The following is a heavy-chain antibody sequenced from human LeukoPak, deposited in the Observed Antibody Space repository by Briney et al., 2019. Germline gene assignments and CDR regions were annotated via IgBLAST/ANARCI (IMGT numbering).Heavy chain of an antibody. D-gene: IGHD5-12*01. V-gene: IGHV4-34*01. J-gene: IGHJ4*02. Sequence: PSETLSLTCAVYGGTFSGYYWTWIRQPPGKGLEWIGEINHSGSTNYKSSLKSRVTVSVDTSKNQFSLKLTSVTAADTAVYYCARARGIEAIDYWGQGTLVTVSS. CDR3: ARARGIEAIDY. CDR2: INHSGST. CDR1: GGTFSGYY.